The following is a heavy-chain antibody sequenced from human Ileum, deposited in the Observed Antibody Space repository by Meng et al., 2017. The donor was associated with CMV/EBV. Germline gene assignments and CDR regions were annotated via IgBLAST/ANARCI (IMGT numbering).Heavy chain of an antibody. CDR2: IKSKSDGGTA. J-gene: IGHJ4*02. Sequence: GFTFSKAWMSWVRQAPGKGLEWVGRIKSKSDGGTADHPAPVKGRLTISRDDSTNTLYLQMNSLKAEDSAVYYCTTDRGIADRPVFDFWGQGTLVTVSS. CDR3: TTDRGIADRPVFDF. D-gene: IGHD6-13*01. V-gene: IGHV3-15*05. CDR1: GFTFSKAW.